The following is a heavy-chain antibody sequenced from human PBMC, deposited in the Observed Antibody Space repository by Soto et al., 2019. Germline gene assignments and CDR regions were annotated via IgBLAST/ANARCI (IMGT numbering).Heavy chain of an antibody. J-gene: IGHJ3*02. CDR1: GDSVSSNSAA. Sequence: SQTLSLTCAISGDSVSSNSAAWNWIRQSPSRGLEWLGRTYYRSKRYNDYAVSVKSRITINPDTSKNQFSLQLNSVAPEDTAVYYCARESCGGESYGGAFDIWGQGTMVTVSS. V-gene: IGHV6-1*01. D-gene: IGHD2-21*01. CDR3: ARESCGGESYGGAFDI. CDR2: TYYRSKRYN.